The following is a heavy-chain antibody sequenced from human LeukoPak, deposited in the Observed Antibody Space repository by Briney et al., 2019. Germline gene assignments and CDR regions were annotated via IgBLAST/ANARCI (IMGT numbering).Heavy chain of an antibody. V-gene: IGHV3-74*03. D-gene: IGHD3-10*01. CDR3: ARALRSPGDSGLDY. CDR1: GFTLSSNY. Sequence: GGSLRLSCAASGFTLSSNYMQWVRQAPGKGLVRVSRISLDGSDTTYADFAKGRFTISRDNAKNTVYLEMNSLRAEDTAVYYCARALRSPGDSGLDYWGQGALVTVSS. CDR2: ISLDGSDT. J-gene: IGHJ4*02.